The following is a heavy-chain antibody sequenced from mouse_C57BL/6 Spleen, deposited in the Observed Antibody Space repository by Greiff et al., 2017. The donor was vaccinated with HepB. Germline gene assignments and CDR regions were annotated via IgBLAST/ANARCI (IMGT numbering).Heavy chain of an antibody. Sequence: EVQLVESGGGLVKPGGSLKLSCAASGFTFSSYTMSWVRQTPEKRLEWVATISGGGGNTYYPDSVKGRFTLSRDNAKNTLYLQMSSLRSEDTALYYCARRSFITTVVAHWYFDVWGTGTTVTVSS. V-gene: IGHV5-9*01. J-gene: IGHJ1*03. CDR3: ARRSFITTVVAHWYFDV. CDR1: GFTFSSYT. D-gene: IGHD1-1*01. CDR2: ISGGGGNT.